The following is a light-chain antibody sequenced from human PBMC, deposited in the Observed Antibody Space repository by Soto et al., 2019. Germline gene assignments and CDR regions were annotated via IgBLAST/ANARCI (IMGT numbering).Light chain of an antibody. CDR2: DNN. Sequence: QSVLTQPPSVSAAPGQKVTISCSGSSSNIGNNYVSWYQQLPGTAPKLLIYDNNKRPSGIPDRFSGSKSGTSATLGITGLKTGDEADYYCGTWDSSLSAHVVFGGGTKVTVL. CDR3: GTWDSSLSAHVV. J-gene: IGLJ2*01. V-gene: IGLV1-51*01. CDR1: SSNIGNNY.